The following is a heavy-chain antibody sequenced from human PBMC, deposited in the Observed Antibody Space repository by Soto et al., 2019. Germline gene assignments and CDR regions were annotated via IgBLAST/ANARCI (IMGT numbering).Heavy chain of an antibody. J-gene: IGHJ6*02. CDR2: IIPIFGTA. D-gene: IGHD4-17*01. CDR3: ADIYVDYVSYYYGMAV. V-gene: IGHV1-69*01. Sequence: QVQLVQSGAEVKKPGSSVKVSCKASGGTFSSYAISWVRQAPGQGLEWMGGIIPIFGTANYAQKFQRRVTINADESTSTAYMELSSLRSEDTAVYYCADIYVDYVSYYYGMAVRGHGTTVTVS. CDR1: GGTFSSYA.